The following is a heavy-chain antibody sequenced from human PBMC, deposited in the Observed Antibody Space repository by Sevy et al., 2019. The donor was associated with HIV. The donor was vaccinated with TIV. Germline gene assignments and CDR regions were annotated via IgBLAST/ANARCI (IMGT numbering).Heavy chain of an antibody. Sequence: SETLSLTCTVSGGSISSSSYYWGWIRQPPGKGLDWIGSIHYSGSTNYNPSLKCRVTISVDTSKNQFFLRLSSVTATDTAVYYCARYIAAVGNNWFDPWGQGTLVTVSS. CDR1: GGSISSSSYY. J-gene: IGHJ5*02. D-gene: IGHD6-13*01. CDR2: IHYSGST. CDR3: ARYIAAVGNNWFDP. V-gene: IGHV4-39*01.